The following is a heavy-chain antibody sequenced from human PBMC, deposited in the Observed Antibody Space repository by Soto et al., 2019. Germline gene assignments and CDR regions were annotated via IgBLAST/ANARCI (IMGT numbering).Heavy chain of an antibody. V-gene: IGHV1-69*06. CDR3: ASGSLVANIYYYYGMDV. Sequence: HVQLVQSGAEVKKPGSSVKVSCRASGGTFTASTISWVRQAPGQGLEWLGGIIPLFGTTSYPQKFQGRVTITADKSMSTAYMEVRSIRSEDTAVYYSASGSLVANIYYYYGMDVWGQGPTVTVSS. CDR2: IIPLFGTT. J-gene: IGHJ6*02. D-gene: IGHD2-8*02. CDR1: GGTFTAST.